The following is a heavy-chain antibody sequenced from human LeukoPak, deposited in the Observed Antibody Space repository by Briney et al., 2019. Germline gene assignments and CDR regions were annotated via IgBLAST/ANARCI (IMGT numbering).Heavy chain of an antibody. CDR2: ISTTSSYI. J-gene: IGHJ6*02. CDR3: ARVLDYYYGMDV. CDR1: GGSISSGSYS. Sequence: ETLSLTCAVSGGSISSGSYSWSWIRQPPGKGLEWVSSISTTSSYIYNADSVKGRFTISRDSAKNSLYLQMNSLRAEDTAVYYCARVLDYYYGMDVWGQGTTVTVSS. V-gene: IGHV3-21*01.